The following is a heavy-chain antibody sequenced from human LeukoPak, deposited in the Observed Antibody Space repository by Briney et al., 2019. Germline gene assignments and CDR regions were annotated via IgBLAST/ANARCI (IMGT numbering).Heavy chain of an antibody. CDR1: GFTXSSYA. CDR3: AKDPDYYYDSSSYLAY. J-gene: IGHJ4*02. D-gene: IGHD3-22*01. CDR2: ISGSGGST. Sequence: PGGXXXXSCAAXGFTXSSYAMSWVRQAPGKGLEWVSAISGSGGSTYYADSVKGRFTISRDNSKNTVYLQMNSLRAEDTAVYYCAKDPDYYYDSSSYLAYWGQGTLVTVSS. V-gene: IGHV3-23*01.